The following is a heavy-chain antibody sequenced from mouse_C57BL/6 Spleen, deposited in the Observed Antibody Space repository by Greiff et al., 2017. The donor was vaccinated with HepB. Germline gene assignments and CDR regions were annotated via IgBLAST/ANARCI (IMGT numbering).Heavy chain of an antibody. J-gene: IGHJ2*01. CDR3: AREAHYYGSSYFDY. CDR2: ISYDGSN. Sequence: EVKLMESGPGLVKPSQSLSLTCSVTGYSITSGYYWNWIRQFPGNKLEWMGYISYDGSNNYNPSLKNRISITRDTSKNQFFLKLNSVTTEDTATYYCAREAHYYGSSYFDYWGQGTTLTVSS. D-gene: IGHD1-1*01. CDR1: GYSITSGYY. V-gene: IGHV3-6*01.